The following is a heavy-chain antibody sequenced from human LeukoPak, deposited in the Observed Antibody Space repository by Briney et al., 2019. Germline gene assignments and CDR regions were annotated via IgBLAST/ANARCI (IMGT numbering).Heavy chain of an antibody. D-gene: IGHD3-10*01. J-gene: IGHJ6*02. CDR1: GFTFDDYA. V-gene: IGHV3-9*01. Sequence: GGSLRLSCAASGFTFDDYAMHWVRRAPGKGLEWVSGISWNSGSIGYADSVKGRSTISRDNAKNSLYLQMNSLRAEDTALYYCAKDMGYGSGSYHYYYYYGMDVWGQGTTVTVSS. CDR2: ISWNSGSI. CDR3: AKDMGYGSGSYHYYYYYGMDV.